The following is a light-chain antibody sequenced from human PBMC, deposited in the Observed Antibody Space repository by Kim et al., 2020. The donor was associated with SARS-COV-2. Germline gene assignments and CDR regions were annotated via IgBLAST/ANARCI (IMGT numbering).Light chain of an antibody. Sequence: ETVMTQSPASLSVSPGERATLSCRASQGIRDNLAWYQQKPGQAPRLLIYDASTRATAFPARFSGSGSGTDFTLTISSLQSEDFAVYYCQQYNNWPLTFGGGTKVDIK. V-gene: IGKV3-15*01. CDR3: QQYNNWPLT. CDR1: QGIRDN. J-gene: IGKJ4*01. CDR2: DAS.